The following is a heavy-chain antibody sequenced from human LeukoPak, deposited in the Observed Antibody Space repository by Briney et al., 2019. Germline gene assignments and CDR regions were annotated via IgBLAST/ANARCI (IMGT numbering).Heavy chain of an antibody. J-gene: IGHJ4*02. CDR3: VYTRVGRSIDY. D-gene: IGHD3-16*01. Sequence: SETLSLTCTVSGDSISSSNYYWGWTRQPPGKGLEWIATIYYSGSTNYNPSLKRRVTISLDTSKNQFSLKLTSVTAADTAMYYCVYTRVGRSIDYWGQGTLVTVSP. CDR1: GDSISSSNYY. CDR2: IYYSGST. V-gene: IGHV4-39*01.